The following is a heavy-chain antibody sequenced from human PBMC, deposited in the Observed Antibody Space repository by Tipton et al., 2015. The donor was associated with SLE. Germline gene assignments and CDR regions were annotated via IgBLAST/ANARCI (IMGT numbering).Heavy chain of an antibody. V-gene: IGHV4-59*11. CDR1: GASISSHY. CDR3: ARMRGGYNAHH. Sequence: GASISSHYWSWIRQPPGKGLEWIGYISYSGSTNYNPSVRSRVSISLDTSKNQFSLKVKSVTTADTAVYYCARMRGGYNAHHWGQGILVTVSS. CDR2: ISYSGST. J-gene: IGHJ5*02. D-gene: IGHD5-24*01.